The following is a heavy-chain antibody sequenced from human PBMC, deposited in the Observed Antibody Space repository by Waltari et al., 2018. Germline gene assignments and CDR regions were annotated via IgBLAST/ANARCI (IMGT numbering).Heavy chain of an antibody. CDR2: IILVFGTT. CDR3: ARQVNWYFDL. Sequence: QVQLVQSGAELKKPGSSVRVSCKASGGTLSNYAVSWVRQAPGQGLEWMGGIILVFGTTNYARKFQGRVTISADESTSTAYMELSGLKSEDTAIYYCARQVNWYFDLWGRGTLVTVSS. V-gene: IGHV1-69*13. J-gene: IGHJ2*01. CDR1: GGTLSNYA.